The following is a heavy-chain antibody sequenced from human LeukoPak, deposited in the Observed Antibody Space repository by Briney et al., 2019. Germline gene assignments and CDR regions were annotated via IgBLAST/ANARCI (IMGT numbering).Heavy chain of an antibody. J-gene: IGHJ5*02. Sequence: ASLKVSCKASGYTFTSYYMHWVRQAPGQGLEWMGWVNPNSGGTNYAQKFQGRVTMTRDTSMSTAYMELSRLRSDDTAMYYCARDQEQLEQTGFDPWGQGTLVTVSS. CDR3: ARDQEQLEQTGFDP. CDR2: VNPNSGGT. D-gene: IGHD6-13*01. CDR1: GYTFTSYY. V-gene: IGHV1-2*02.